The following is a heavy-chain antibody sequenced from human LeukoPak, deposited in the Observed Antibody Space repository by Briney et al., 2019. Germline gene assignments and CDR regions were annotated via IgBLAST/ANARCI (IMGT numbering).Heavy chain of an antibody. CDR3: ARDSIVGATPLDY. D-gene: IGHD1-26*01. CDR1: GGSISSYY. J-gene: IGHJ4*02. CDR2: IYYSGST. Sequence: PSETLSLTCTVSGGSISSYYWSWIRQPPGKGLEWIGYIYYSGSTHYNPSLKSRVTISVDTSKNQFSLKLSSVTAADTAVYYCARDSIVGATPLDYWGQGTLVTVSS. V-gene: IGHV4-59*01.